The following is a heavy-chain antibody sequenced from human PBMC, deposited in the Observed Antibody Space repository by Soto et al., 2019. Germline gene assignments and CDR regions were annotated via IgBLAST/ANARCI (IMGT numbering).Heavy chain of an antibody. J-gene: IGHJ4*01. V-gene: IGHV4-31*03. CDR2: RYNSGTS. CDR1: GGSISSGTYY. D-gene: IGHD2-15*01. CDR3: ARRLSGSSAFDY. Sequence: QVQLQESGPGLLKPSQTLSLTCSVSGGSISSGTYYWSWTRHRPGKGLEWVAYRYNSGTSSYSPSLKSRSVLSVDTSKNQFSLKLTSVTAADTATYFCARRLSGSSAFDYWGLGILVTVSS.